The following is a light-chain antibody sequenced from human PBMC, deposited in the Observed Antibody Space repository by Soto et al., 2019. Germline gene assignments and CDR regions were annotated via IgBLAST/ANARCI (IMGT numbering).Light chain of an antibody. J-gene: IGLJ3*02. CDR2: EVV. V-gene: IGLV2-8*01. CDR3: CSYASHSGHGV. Sequence: QSALTQPPSASGSPGQSVTISCTGTKNDIGVYDFVSWYQHHPGKAPRLIIYEVVQRPSGVPYRFSGSKSGNTASLTVSGLQDADEDDYYCCSYASHSGHGVFGGGTKVTVL. CDR1: KNDIGVYDF.